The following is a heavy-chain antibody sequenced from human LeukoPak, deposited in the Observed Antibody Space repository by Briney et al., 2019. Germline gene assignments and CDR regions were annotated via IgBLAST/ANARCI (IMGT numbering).Heavy chain of an antibody. CDR1: GYTFTGYY. CDR3: ARDYCSSTSCLFDY. D-gene: IGHD2-2*01. V-gene: IGHV1-2*06. J-gene: IGHJ4*02. Sequence: ASVKVSCKASGYTFTGYYMHWVRQPPGQGLEWMGRINPNSGGTNYAQKFQGRVTMTRDTSISTAYMELSRLRSDDTAVYYCARDYCSSTSCLFDYWGQGTLVTVSS. CDR2: INPNSGGT.